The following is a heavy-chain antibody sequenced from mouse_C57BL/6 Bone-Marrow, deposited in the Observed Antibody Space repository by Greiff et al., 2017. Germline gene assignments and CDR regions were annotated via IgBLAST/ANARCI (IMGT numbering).Heavy chain of an antibody. Sequence: EVQLQQSGAELVKPGASVTLSCTASGFTITDYYMHWVKQRPEQGLEWIGRIDPEGGETKYAPKFPGKATITADTSSNTAYLQRSSLTTEDTAVYYCAAYDAGYWGQGTTRTVAS. CDR1: GFTITDYY. CDR3: AAYDAGY. V-gene: IGHV14-2*01. J-gene: IGHJ2*01. D-gene: IGHD2-3*01. CDR2: IDPEGGET.